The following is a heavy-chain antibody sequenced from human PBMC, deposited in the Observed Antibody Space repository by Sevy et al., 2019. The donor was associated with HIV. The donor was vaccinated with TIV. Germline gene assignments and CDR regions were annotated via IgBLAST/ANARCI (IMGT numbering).Heavy chain of an antibody. V-gene: IGHV3-30*02. Sequence: GGSLRLSCAASGFTFSSYGMHWVRQAPGKGLEWVAFIRYDGSNKYYADSVKGRFTISRDNSKNTLYLQMNSLRAEDTAVYYCAKVLQSPLGGNYYYYYYMDVWGKGTTVTVSS. CDR2: IRYDGSNK. CDR3: AKVLQSPLGGNYYYYYYMDV. D-gene: IGHD3-16*01. J-gene: IGHJ6*03. CDR1: GFTFSSYG.